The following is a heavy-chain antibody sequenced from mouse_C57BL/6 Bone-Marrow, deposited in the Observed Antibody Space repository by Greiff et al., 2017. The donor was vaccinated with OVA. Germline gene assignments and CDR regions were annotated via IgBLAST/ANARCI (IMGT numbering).Heavy chain of an antibody. CDR2: IWRGGST. D-gene: IGHD1-1*01. Sequence: QVHVKQSGPGLVQPSQSLSITCTVSGFSLTSYGVHWVRQSPGKGLEWLGVIWRGGSTDYNAAFMSRLSITTDNSKSQVFFKMNSLQADDTAIYYCAKNWGYYGSSYGFAYWGQGTLVTVSA. J-gene: IGHJ3*01. CDR3: AKNWGYYGSSYGFAY. V-gene: IGHV2-5*01. CDR1: GFSLTSYG.